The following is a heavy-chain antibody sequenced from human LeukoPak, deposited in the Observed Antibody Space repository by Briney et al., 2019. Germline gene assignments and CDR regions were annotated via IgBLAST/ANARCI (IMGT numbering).Heavy chain of an antibody. CDR2: INHSGST. CDR1: GGSFSGYY. V-gene: IGHV4-34*01. J-gene: IGHJ4*02. Sequence: SETLSLTCAVYGGSFSGYYWSCIRQPPGKGLEWIGEINHSGSTNYNPSLKSRVTISVDTSKNQFSLKLSSVTAADTAVYYCARRGLGWFGELSYWGQGTLVTVSS. D-gene: IGHD3-10*01. CDR3: ARRGLGWFGELSY.